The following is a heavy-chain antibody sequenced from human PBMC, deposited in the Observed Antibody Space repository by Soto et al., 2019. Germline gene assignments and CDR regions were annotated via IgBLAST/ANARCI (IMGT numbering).Heavy chain of an antibody. CDR2: TSNSGST. CDR3: ARGGGSTKVDY. Sequence: QVQLQESGPGLVKPSQTLSLTCTVSGGSITSSGYYWSWIRQHPGEGLEWIGFTSNSGSTSYNPSLTSRVPRSVDTSSNQFSLNLKSVTAADTAVYYCARGGGSTKVDYWGQGTLVTVSP. J-gene: IGHJ4*02. D-gene: IGHD2-2*01. V-gene: IGHV4-31*03. CDR1: GGSITSSGYY.